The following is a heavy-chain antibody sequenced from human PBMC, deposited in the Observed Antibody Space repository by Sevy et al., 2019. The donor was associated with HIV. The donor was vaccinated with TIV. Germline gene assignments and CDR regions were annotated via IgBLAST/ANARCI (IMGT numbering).Heavy chain of an antibody. V-gene: IGHV3-73*01. CDR3: SQYQLDYYYYGMDV. D-gene: IGHD2-2*01. J-gene: IGHJ6*02. CDR2: IRSKANSYAT. Sequence: GGSLRLSCAASGFTFSGSAMHWVRQASGKGLEWVGRIRSKANSYATAYAASVKGRFTISRDDSKNTAYLQMNSLKTEDTAVYYCSQYQLDYYYYGMDVWGQGTTVTVSS. CDR1: GFTFSGSA.